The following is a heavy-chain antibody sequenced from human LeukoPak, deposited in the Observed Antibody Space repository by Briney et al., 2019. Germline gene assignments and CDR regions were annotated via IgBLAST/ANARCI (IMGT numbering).Heavy chain of an antibody. CDR3: ANLNFEKYQRHYYYYGMDV. CDR2: IIPILGIA. D-gene: IGHD2-2*01. J-gene: IGHJ6*02. V-gene: IGHV1-69*04. CDR1: GGTFSSYA. Sequence: GASVKVSCKASGGTFSSYAISWVRQAPGQGLEWMGRIIPILGIANYAQKFQGRVTITADKSTSTAYMELSSLRSEDTAVYYCANLNFEKYQRHYYYYGMDVWGQGTTVTVSS.